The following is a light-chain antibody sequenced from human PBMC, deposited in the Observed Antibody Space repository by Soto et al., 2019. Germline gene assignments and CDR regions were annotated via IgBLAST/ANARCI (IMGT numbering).Light chain of an antibody. V-gene: IGKV1D-12*01. CDR2: AAS. Sequence: DIQMTQSPSSVSASVGDKVTITCRASRGISNWLAWYQQKPGKAPKLLIYAASSLQAGVPSRFSGSGSGTDFALSISGLQPEDFTTNSCQQASTFGGTFGQGTKVEI. CDR1: RGISNW. J-gene: IGKJ1*01. CDR3: QQASTFGGT.